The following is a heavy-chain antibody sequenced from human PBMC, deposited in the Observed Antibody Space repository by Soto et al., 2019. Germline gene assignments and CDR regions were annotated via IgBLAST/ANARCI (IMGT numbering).Heavy chain of an antibody. CDR3: ARAELLWGYGMDV. CDR1: GGSISSGDYY. D-gene: IGHD2-2*01. CDR2: IYYSGST. Sequence: QVQLQESGPGLVKPSQTLSLTCTVSGGSISSGDYYWSWIRQPPGKGLEWIGYIYYSGSTYYNPSLKSRVTIAVAPAKNQFSLKLSSVTAADTAVYYCARAELLWGYGMDVWGQGTTVTVSS. J-gene: IGHJ6*02. V-gene: IGHV4-30-4*01.